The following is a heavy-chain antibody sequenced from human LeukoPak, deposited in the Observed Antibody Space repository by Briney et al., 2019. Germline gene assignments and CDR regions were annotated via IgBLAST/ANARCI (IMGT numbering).Heavy chain of an antibody. Sequence: GGSLRLSCAGSGFTFGNYGMNWVRQAPGKGLEWVSAISGSGGSTYYADSVKGRFTISRDNSKNTLYLQMNSLRAEDTAVYYCAKWVAGTVWGQGTLVTVSS. V-gene: IGHV3-23*01. D-gene: IGHD6-19*01. CDR3: AKWVAGTV. J-gene: IGHJ4*02. CDR2: ISGSGGST. CDR1: GFTFGNYG.